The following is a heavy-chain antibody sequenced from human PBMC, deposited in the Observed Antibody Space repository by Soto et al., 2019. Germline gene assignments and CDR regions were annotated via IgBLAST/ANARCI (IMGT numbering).Heavy chain of an antibody. CDR3: ARDEGYSYVRTPEFDP. CDR2: ISAYNGNT. Sequence: GASVKVSCKASGYTFTSYGISWVRQAPGQGLEWMGWISAYNGNTNYAQKLQGKVTMTTDTSTSTAYMELRSLRSDDTAVYYCARDEGYSYVRTPEFDPWGQGTLVTVSS. CDR1: GYTFTSYG. D-gene: IGHD5-18*01. V-gene: IGHV1-18*01. J-gene: IGHJ5*02.